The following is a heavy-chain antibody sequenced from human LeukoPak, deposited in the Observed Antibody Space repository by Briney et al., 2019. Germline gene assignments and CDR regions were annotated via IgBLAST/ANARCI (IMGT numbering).Heavy chain of an antibody. J-gene: IGHJ4*02. D-gene: IGHD3-22*01. CDR1: GFTFSSYG. CDR3: ARAHYYDSSGLDF. Sequence: PGGSLRLSCAASGFTFSSYGMSWVRQAPGKGLEWVSYISSSGSTIYYADSLKGRFTISRDNAKNSLYLQMNSLRAEDTAVYYCARAHYYDSSGLDFWGQRTLVTVSS. CDR2: ISSSGSTI. V-gene: IGHV3-48*04.